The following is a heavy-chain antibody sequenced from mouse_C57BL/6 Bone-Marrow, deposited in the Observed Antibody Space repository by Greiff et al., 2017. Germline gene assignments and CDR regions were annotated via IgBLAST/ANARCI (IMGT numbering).Heavy chain of an antibody. CDR3: AIGRQLRLPWFAY. CDR1: GYTFTSYW. J-gene: IGHJ3*01. D-gene: IGHD3-2*02. V-gene: IGHV1-74*01. CDR2: INPSDSDT. Sequence: QVQLQQPGAELVKPGASVKVSCKASGYTFTSYWMHWVKQRPGQGLEWIGRINPSDSDTNYNQKLKGKAPLTVDKSSSTAYMQLSSLTSEDSAVYYCAIGRQLRLPWFAYWGQGTLVTVSA.